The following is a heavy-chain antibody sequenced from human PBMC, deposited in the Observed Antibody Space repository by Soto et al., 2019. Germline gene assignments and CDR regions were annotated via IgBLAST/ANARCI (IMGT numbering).Heavy chain of an antibody. CDR3: AKAPEQWPARYCLDN. D-gene: IGHD6-19*01. V-gene: IGHV3-23*01. CDR2: ISCSGGST. J-gene: IGHJ4*01. CDR1: GFTFSSYA. Sequence: GGSLRLPCAASGFTFSSYAMSWVRQAPGKGLEWVSAISCSGGSTYYADSVKGRFTISRDNSKNTLYLQMNSLRAEDTAAYYCAKAPEQWPARYCLDNWGQGTLVTVS.